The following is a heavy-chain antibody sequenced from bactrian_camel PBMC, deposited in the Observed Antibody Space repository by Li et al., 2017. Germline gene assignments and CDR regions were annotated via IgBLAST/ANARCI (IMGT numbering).Heavy chain of an antibody. CDR3: VADLRRATMTVEKCPGRFGY. CDR2: TYNQLGNT. Sequence: EVQLVESGGGSVQAGETLRLSCKAPGLALDDSDMGWYRQAPGNQCEWVSTYNQLGNTRYADSVKGRFTVSQDIAKNTMYLQMNNLKPEDTAVYYCVADLRRATMTVEKCPGRFGYWGQGTQVTVS. CDR1: GLALDDSD. J-gene: IGHJ6*01. D-gene: IGHD4*01. V-gene: IGHV3S66*01.